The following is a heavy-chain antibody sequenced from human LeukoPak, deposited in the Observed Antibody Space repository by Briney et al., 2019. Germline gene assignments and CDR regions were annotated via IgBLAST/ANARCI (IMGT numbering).Heavy chain of an antibody. CDR1: GFTFYDYA. CDR3: AKRPYDGSGYYQPIAIDY. J-gene: IGHJ4*02. V-gene: IGHV3-9*01. CDR2: ISWNSGSI. D-gene: IGHD3-22*01. Sequence: GGSLRLSCAASGFTFYDYAMHWVRHAPGKGLEWVSGISWNSGSIVYADSVKGRFTISRDNAKNSLYLQMNSLRAEDTAVYYCAKRPYDGSGYYQPIAIDYWGQGTLVTVSA.